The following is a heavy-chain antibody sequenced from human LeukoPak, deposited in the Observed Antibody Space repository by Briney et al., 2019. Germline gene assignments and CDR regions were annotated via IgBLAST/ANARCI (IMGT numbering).Heavy chain of an antibody. J-gene: IGHJ3*02. CDR2: INPSGGST. Sequence: ASVKVSCKASGYTFTSHYMHWVRQAPGQGLEWMGIINPSGGSTSYAQKFQGRVTMTRDTSTSTVYMELSSLRSEDTAVYYCARALARSGYFSPDAFDIWGQGTMVTVSS. V-gene: IGHV1-46*01. D-gene: IGHD3-22*01. CDR3: ARALARSGYFSPDAFDI. CDR1: GYTFTSHY.